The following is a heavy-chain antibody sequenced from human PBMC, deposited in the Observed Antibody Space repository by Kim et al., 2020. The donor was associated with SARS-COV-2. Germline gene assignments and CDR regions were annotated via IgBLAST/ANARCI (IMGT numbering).Heavy chain of an antibody. CDR2: INPSGGST. V-gene: IGHV1-46*01. Sequence: ASVKVSCKASGYTFTNYYIHWVRQAPGQGLDWMGIINPSGGSTRHAQRFQGRLTMTRDTSTSTVFMELSSLRSEDTAVYYCARTISGYDSRFDPWGQGTLVTVFS. D-gene: IGHD5-12*01. CDR3: ARTISGYDSRFDP. CDR1: GYTFTNYY. J-gene: IGHJ5*02.